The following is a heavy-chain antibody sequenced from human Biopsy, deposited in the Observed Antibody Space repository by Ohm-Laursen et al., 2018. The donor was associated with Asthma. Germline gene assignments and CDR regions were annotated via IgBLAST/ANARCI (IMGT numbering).Heavy chain of an antibody. J-gene: IGHJ4*01. V-gene: IGHV2-5*01. CDR2: IYWIDDK. D-gene: IGHD3/OR15-3a*01. CDR1: GFSLKIGAVG. Sequence: TQTLTLTYTFSGFSLKIGAVGVGWIRQPPGKAPECLAVIYWIDDKYYSPSLRNRLTVSKDTSRNRVVLAMTNMEPRDTATYFCARAIRLEDFLTGSFTSYFDNWDLGPLVSLS. CDR3: ARAIRLEDFLTGSFTSYFDN.